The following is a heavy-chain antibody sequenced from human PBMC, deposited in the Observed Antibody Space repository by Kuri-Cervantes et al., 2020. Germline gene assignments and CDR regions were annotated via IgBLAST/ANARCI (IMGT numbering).Heavy chain of an antibody. D-gene: IGHD3-10*01. CDR2: ISGSGGSA. CDR3: AKDLYYYGSGNWFDP. CDR1: GFTFSSYA. Sequence: GGSLRLSCAASGFTFSSYAMSWVRQAPGKGLEWVSAISGSGGSAYYADSVKGRFTISRDNSKNTLYLQMNSLRAEDTAVYYCAKDLYYYGSGNWFDPWGQGTLVTVSS. J-gene: IGHJ5*02. V-gene: IGHV3-23*01.